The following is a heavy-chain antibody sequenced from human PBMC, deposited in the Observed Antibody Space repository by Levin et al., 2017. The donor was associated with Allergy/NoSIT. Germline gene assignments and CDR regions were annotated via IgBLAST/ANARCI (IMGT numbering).Heavy chain of an antibody. J-gene: IGHJ6*02. D-gene: IGHD2-2*01. V-gene: IGHV4-59*01. CDR1: GASISTYH. CDR3: ARDRVIDQSSNYYYYGMDL. Sequence: LSQTLSLTCTVSGASISTYHWSWIRQPPGKGLEWIGYIYSSGSTNYNPSLKSRLTISVDTSRNQFSLRLSSVTAADTAVYYGARDRVIDQSSNYYYYGMDLWGQGTTVIVSS. CDR2: IYSSGST.